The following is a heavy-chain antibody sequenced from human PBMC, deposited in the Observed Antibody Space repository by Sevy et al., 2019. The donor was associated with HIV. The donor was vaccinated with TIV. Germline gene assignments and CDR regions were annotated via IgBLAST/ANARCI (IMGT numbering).Heavy chain of an antibody. J-gene: IGHJ6*02. CDR1: GYTFIGYY. Sequence: ASVKVSCKASGYTFIGYYMHWVRQAPGQGLEYMGWIKPNSGGTNNAQKFQGRVTMTRDTSINTAYMELSSLRSDDTAVYYCANSLGITSPYYYGMDVWGQGTTVTVSS. D-gene: IGHD7-27*01. CDR3: ANSLGITSPYYYGMDV. CDR2: IKPNSGGT. V-gene: IGHV1-2*02.